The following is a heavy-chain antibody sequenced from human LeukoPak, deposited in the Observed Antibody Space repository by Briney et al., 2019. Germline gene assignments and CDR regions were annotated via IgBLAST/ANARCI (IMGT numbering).Heavy chain of an antibody. J-gene: IGHJ3*02. V-gene: IGHV4-59*01. CDR3: ARGTYYYGSGSYYLDAFDI. D-gene: IGHD3-10*01. CDR1: GGSIGNYY. Sequence: SETLSLTCTVSGGSIGNYYWTWIRQPPGKGLEWIGYIYYSGSTNYNPSLKSRVTISVDTSKNQFSLKLSSVTAADTAVYYCARGTYYYGSGSYYLDAFDIWGQGTMVTVSS. CDR2: IYYSGST.